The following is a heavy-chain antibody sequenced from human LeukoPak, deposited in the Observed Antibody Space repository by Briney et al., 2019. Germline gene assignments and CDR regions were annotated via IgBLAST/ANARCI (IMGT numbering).Heavy chain of an antibody. CDR1: GGSFSGFY. J-gene: IGHJ4*02. V-gene: IGHV4-34*01. CDR2: INHSGST. CDR3: ARGPTTTVTPNRSYYFDS. D-gene: IGHD4-11*01. Sequence: SETLSLTCAVYGGSFSGFYWSWTRQPPGKGLEWIGEINHSGSTNYNPSLKSRVTISIDTSKNQFSLKLSSVTAADTAVYYCARGPTTTVTPNRSYYFDSWGQGTLVTVSS.